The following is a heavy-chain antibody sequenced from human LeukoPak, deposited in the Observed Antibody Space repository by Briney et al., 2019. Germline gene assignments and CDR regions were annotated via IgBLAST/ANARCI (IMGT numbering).Heavy chain of an antibody. V-gene: IGHV3-23*01. J-gene: IGHJ3*01. CDR2: IRGSGDST. CDR1: GFTFSSYA. CDR3: AKYSFCSSSSCYRNEVFDV. Sequence: GGSLRLSCAASGFTFSSYAMSWVRQAPGKGLEWVSSIRGSGDSTDYADSVKGRFTISRDNSKNTLHLQMNSLRAEDTAIYYCAKYSFCSSSSCYRNEVFDVWGEGAMVTVSS. D-gene: IGHD2-15*01.